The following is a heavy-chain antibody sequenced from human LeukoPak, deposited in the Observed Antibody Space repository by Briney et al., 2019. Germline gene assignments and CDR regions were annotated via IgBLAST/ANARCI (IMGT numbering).Heavy chain of an antibody. J-gene: IGHJ6*03. D-gene: IGHD3-3*01. CDR3: ARVEGRDTIFGVVINALSDYYYYDMDV. Sequence: GGSLRLSCTASGFTFSSYNMNWVRQAPGKGLEWVSHISSSSSTIYYADPVKGRFTISRDNTKTSLYLQMSSLRAEDTAVYYCARVEGRDTIFGVVINALSDYYYYDMDVWGIGTTVTVSS. V-gene: IGHV3-48*04. CDR2: ISSSSSTI. CDR1: GFTFSSYN.